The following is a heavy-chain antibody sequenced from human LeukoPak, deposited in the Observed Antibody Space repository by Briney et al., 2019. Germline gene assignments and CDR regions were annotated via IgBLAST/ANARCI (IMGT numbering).Heavy chain of an antibody. CDR3: AKGKVSSSWYQGYYYGMDV. CDR1: GFTFSNYW. D-gene: IGHD6-13*01. Sequence: GGSLRLSCAVSGFTFSNYWMSWVRQAPGKGLEWVSAISGSGGSTYYADSVKGRFTISRDNSKNTLYLQMNSLRAEDTAVYYCAKGKVSSSWYQGYYYGMDVWGQGTTVTVSS. J-gene: IGHJ6*02. V-gene: IGHV3-23*01. CDR2: ISGSGGST.